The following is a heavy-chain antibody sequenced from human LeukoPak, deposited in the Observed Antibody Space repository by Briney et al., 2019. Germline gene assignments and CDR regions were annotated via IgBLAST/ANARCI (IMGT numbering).Heavy chain of an antibody. J-gene: IGHJ4*02. Sequence: GGSLRLSCAASGFTLSNAWMNWVRQAPGKGLEWVAFIRYDGSNKYYVDSVKGRFTISRDNSKNTLYLQMNSLRAEDTAVYYCAKDIHPYYEGSGRCYFDYWGQGTLVTVSS. CDR3: AKDIHPYYEGSGRCYFDY. CDR2: IRYDGSNK. D-gene: IGHD3-22*01. V-gene: IGHV3-30*02. CDR1: GFTLSNAW.